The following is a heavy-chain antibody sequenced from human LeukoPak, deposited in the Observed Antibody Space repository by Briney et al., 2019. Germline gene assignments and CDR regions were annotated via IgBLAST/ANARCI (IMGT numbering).Heavy chain of an antibody. D-gene: IGHD3-16*01. J-gene: IGHJ4*02. Sequence: SETLSLTCNVSGYSISSGYYWGWIRQPPGKGLEWIGYIYHSGSTNYNPSLKSRATISADMSKNQLSLQVTSLTAADTAIYYCARDGVWGPFDYWGQGALVTVSS. V-gene: IGHV4-38-2*02. CDR3: ARDGVWGPFDY. CDR2: IYHSGST. CDR1: GYSISSGYY.